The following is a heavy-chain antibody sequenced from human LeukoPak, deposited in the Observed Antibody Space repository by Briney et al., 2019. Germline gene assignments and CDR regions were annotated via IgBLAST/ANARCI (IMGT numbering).Heavy chain of an antibody. Sequence: ASVKVSCKVSGCTLTELSMHWVRQAPGKGLEWMGGFDPEDGETIYAQKFQGRVTMTEDTSTDTAYMELSSLRSEDTAVYYCATHSMYSGSYYYIDYWGQGTLVTVSS. CDR3: ATHSMYSGSYYYIDY. J-gene: IGHJ4*02. V-gene: IGHV1-24*01. D-gene: IGHD1-26*01. CDR2: FDPEDGET. CDR1: GCTLTELS.